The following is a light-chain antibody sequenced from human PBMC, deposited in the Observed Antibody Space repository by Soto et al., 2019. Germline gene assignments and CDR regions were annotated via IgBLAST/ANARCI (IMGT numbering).Light chain of an antibody. CDR1: QSVGSY. CDR2: DAS. V-gene: IGKV3-11*01. Sequence: EIVLIQSPATLSLSPGERATLSCRASQSVGSYLAWYQQKPGQAPRLLIYDASNRATGIPARFSGSGSGTDFTLTISSLEPEDSAVYYCHQRSNWWTFGQGTKVDIK. CDR3: HQRSNWWT. J-gene: IGKJ1*01.